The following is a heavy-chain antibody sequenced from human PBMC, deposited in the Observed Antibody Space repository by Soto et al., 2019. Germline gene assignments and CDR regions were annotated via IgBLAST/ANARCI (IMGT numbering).Heavy chain of an antibody. CDR3: AREQYNWKL. D-gene: IGHD1-20*01. J-gene: IGHJ4*02. Sequence: SETLSLTCSVSGVSITSYYWTWIRHPPGKGLEWIGYVYHTGNTYYNPSLKSRVTISLDTSKNQGSLRLRSVTAADTAVYYCAREQYNWKLWGQGTLVTVSS. V-gene: IGHV4-59*01. CDR1: GVSITSYY. CDR2: VYHTGNT.